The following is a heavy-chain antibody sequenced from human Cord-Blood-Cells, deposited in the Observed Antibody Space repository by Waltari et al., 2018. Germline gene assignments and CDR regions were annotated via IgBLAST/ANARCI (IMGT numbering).Heavy chain of an antibody. Sequence: QVQLVQSGAEVKKPGSSVKVSCKASGATFSSYALCWVRTVPGQGLEWMGRIIPILGIANYAQKFQGRVTITADKSTSTAYMELSSLRSEDTAVYYCARERWGYRDDAFDIWGQGTMVTVSS. D-gene: IGHD5-12*01. CDR1: GATFSSYA. CDR3: ARERWGYRDDAFDI. CDR2: IIPILGIA. J-gene: IGHJ3*02. V-gene: IGHV1-69*09.